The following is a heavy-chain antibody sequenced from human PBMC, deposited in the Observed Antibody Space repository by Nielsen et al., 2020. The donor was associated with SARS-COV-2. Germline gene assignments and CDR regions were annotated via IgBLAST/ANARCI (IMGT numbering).Heavy chain of an antibody. Sequence: GESLKISCAASGFTFSSYAMHWVRQAPGKGLEWVAVISYDGSNKYYADSVKGRFTISRDNSKNTLYLQMNSLRAEDMAVYYCARVSPGTGYYYDSTGRGLGAFDIWGQGTMVTVSS. D-gene: IGHD3-22*01. CDR1: GFTFSSYA. V-gene: IGHV3-30*04. CDR3: ARVSPGTGYYYDSTGRGLGAFDI. J-gene: IGHJ3*02. CDR2: ISYDGSNK.